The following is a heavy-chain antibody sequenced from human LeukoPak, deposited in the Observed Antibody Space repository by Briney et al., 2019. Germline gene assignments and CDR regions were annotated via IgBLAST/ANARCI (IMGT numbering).Heavy chain of an antibody. V-gene: IGHV4-38-2*02. Sequence: PSETLSLTCSVSCYSIISGYYWGWIRQPPGKGLEWIGSIYQRGNTYYNPSLKSRVIVSFDTSKNHFSLNLSSVTAADTAVYYCASRLVDRRPFDYWGQGILVTVSS. D-gene: IGHD3-22*01. J-gene: IGHJ4*02. CDR2: IYQRGNT. CDR3: ASRLVDRRPFDY. CDR1: CYSIISGYY.